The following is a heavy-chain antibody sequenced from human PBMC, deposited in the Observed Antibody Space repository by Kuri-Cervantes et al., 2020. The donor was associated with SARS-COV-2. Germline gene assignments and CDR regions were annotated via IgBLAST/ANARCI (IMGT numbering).Heavy chain of an antibody. Sequence: GESLKISRAASGFTFSSYAMSWVRQAPGKGLEWVSAISGSGGSTYYADSVKGRFTISRDNSKNTLYLQMSSLRAEDTAVYYCARDQGHRIAAAGTIPFNYWGQGTLVTVSS. CDR3: ARDQGHRIAAAGTIPFNY. CDR2: ISGSGGST. D-gene: IGHD6-13*01. CDR1: GFTFSSYA. V-gene: IGHV3-23*01. J-gene: IGHJ4*02.